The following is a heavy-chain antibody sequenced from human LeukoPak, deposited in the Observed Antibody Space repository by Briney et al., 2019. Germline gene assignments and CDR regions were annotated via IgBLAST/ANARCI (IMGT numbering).Heavy chain of an antibody. D-gene: IGHD6-13*01. CDR1: GFAVDSNY. CDR2: IYTGGSA. Sequence: GGSLRLSCAATGFAVDSNYMSWVRQAPGKGLEWVSLIYTGGSAYYADSVRGRFTISRDNSKNTLYFQMNSLRPEDTAVYYCARGFGKAAANVFGGYTMDVWGQGTTVTVSS. J-gene: IGHJ6*02. V-gene: IGHV3-53*05. CDR3: ARGFGKAAANVFGGYTMDV.